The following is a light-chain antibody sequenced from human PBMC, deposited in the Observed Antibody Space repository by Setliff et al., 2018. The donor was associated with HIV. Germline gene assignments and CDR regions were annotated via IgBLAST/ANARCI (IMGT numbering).Light chain of an antibody. V-gene: IGLV7-46*01. CDR1: TGAVANFHY. CDR2: DTS. CDR3: LPSYPDGRV. Sequence: QAVVTQEPSLTVSPGGTVTLTCGSSTGAVANFHYPYWFQQKPGQAPRTLIYDTSNKHSWTPARFSGSLLGGKAALTLSGAQPEDEADYYCLPSYPDGRVFGTGTKVTVL. J-gene: IGLJ1*01.